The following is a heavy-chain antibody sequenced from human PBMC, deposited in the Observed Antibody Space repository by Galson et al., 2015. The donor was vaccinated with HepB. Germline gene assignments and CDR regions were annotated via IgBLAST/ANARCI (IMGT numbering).Heavy chain of an antibody. J-gene: IGHJ3*02. V-gene: IGHV1-69*02. Sequence: SVKVSCKASGGTFSSYTISWVRQAPGQGLEWMGRIIPILGIANYAQKFQGRVTITADKSTSTAYMELSSLRSEDTAVYYCATTPSRAYSSSLTDAFDIWGQGTMVTVSS. D-gene: IGHD6-13*01. CDR2: IIPILGIA. CDR1: GGTFSSYT. CDR3: ATTPSRAYSSSLTDAFDI.